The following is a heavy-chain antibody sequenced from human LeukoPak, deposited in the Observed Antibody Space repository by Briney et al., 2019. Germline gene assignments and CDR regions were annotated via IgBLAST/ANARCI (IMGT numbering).Heavy chain of an antibody. D-gene: IGHD6-19*01. Sequence: GGSLRLSCAASGFSFNDDYMSWVRQPPGKGLEWVANRKQDGSATSYAASVKGRFTISRDNAKNSVYLQMNSLSAQDTAVYYCARWVGYSSGWALDHWGQGTLVTVSS. J-gene: IGHJ5*02. CDR3: ARWVGYSSGWALDH. V-gene: IGHV3-7*01. CDR1: GFSFNDDY. CDR2: RKQDGSAT.